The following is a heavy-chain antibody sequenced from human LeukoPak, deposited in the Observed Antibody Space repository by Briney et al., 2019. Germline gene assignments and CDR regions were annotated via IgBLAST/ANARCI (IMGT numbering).Heavy chain of an antibody. J-gene: IGHJ4*02. CDR3: ARRKRGDPFDY. CDR2: IYYSGST. V-gene: IGHV4-39*01. CDR1: GGSISSSSYY. D-gene: IGHD2-21*01. Sequence: SETLSLTCTVSGGSISSSSYYWGWIRQPPGTGLEWIGSIYYSGSTYYNPSLKSRVTISVDTSKNQFSLKLSSVTAADTAVYYCARRKRGDPFDYWGQGTLVTVSS.